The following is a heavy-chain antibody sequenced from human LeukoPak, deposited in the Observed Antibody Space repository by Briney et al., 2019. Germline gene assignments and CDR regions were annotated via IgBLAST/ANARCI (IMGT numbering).Heavy chain of an antibody. D-gene: IGHD4-11*01. J-gene: IGHJ5*02. CDR2: IYTSGTT. CDR1: DGSISNYY. CDR3: ARSLKMTYSWLDP. Sequence: SETLSLTCTVSDGSISNYYWNWIRQPAGKGLEWIGCIYTSGTTNYNPSLKTRVTISLDKSKNQFSLKLSSVTAADTAVYYCARSLKMTYSWLDPWGQGAQVIVSS. V-gene: IGHV4-4*07.